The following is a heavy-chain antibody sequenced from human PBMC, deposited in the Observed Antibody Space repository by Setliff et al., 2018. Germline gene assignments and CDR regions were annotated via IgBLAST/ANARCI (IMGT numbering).Heavy chain of an antibody. D-gene: IGHD6-19*01. CDR1: GGSIDSGDYY. CDR2: IYFSGST. V-gene: IGHV4-30-4*08. CDR3: AREVAGTYHYFDP. J-gene: IGHJ5*02. Sequence: SETLSLTCTVSGGSIDSGDYYWNWIRQPPGKGLEWIGYIYFSGSTYYNSSLKSRVTLSLDTSKNQFSLKLNSVTAADTALYFCAREVAGTYHYFDPWGQGTLVTVSS.